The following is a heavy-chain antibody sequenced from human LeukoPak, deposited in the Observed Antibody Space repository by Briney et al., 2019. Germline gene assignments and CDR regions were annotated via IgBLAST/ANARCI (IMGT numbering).Heavy chain of an antibody. V-gene: IGHV1-2*02. Sequence: GSVKDSCKTSRYTFTVKFLHCLRQAPGQGREWMGGIDPKIGGPVYGQNFRGRVTVTRDTSVSTAHMELSRLRSDDTAVYFCALENCYVDSGCSKSFDYWGHGTLVTVSS. CDR1: RYTFTVKF. D-gene: IGHD3-10*02. J-gene: IGHJ4*01. CDR3: ALENCYVDSGCSKSFDY. CDR2: IDPKIGGP.